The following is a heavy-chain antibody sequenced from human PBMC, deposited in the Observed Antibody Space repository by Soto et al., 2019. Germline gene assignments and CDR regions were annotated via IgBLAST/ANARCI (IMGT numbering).Heavy chain of an antibody. Sequence: ASVKVSCKASGYTFTSYGISWVRQAPGQGLEWMGWISAYNGNTNYAQKLQGRVTMTTDTSTSTAYMELRSLRSDDTAVYYCARDSPPDIVVVTTRPTTFDYWGQGTLVTVS. CDR1: GYTFTSYG. V-gene: IGHV1-18*01. CDR2: ISAYNGNT. CDR3: ARDSPPDIVVVTTRPTTFDY. D-gene: IGHD2-21*02. J-gene: IGHJ4*02.